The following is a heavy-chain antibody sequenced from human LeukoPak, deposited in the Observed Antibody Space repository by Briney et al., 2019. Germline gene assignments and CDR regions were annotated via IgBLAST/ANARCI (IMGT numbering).Heavy chain of an antibody. CDR2: IYYSGST. J-gene: IGHJ4*02. D-gene: IGHD6-19*01. CDR1: GGSISSSSYY. Sequence: SETLSLTCTVSGGSISSSSYYWGWIRQPPGKGLEWIGTIYYSGSTYYNPSLKSRVTISVDTSKNQFSLKLSSVTAADTAVYYCARDRRSSGWSMYGSLGYFDYWGQGTLVTVSS. V-gene: IGHV4-39*07. CDR3: ARDRRSSGWSMYGSLGYFDY.